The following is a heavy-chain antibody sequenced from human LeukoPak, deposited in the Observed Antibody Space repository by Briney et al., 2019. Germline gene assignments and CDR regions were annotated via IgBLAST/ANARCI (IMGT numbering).Heavy chain of an antibody. J-gene: IGHJ4*02. V-gene: IGHV3-48*02. CDR1: GFTFSSYS. Sequence: GGSLRLSCAASGFTFSSYSMNWVRQAPGKGLEWVSYISASGTTTYYADSVKGRFTVSRDNAKNSLYLQMNSLRDEDTAVYYCTRDGGRREDYWGQGTLVTVSS. CDR2: ISASGTTT. D-gene: IGHD1-26*01. CDR3: TRDGGRREDY.